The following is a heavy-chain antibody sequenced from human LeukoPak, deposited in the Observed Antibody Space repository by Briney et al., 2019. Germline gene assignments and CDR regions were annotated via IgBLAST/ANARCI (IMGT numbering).Heavy chain of an antibody. V-gene: IGHV4-4*07. CDR1: GGSISSYY. CDR2: IYTSGST. D-gene: IGHD6-19*01. J-gene: IGHJ6*02. Sequence: SSETLSLTCTVSGGSISSYYWSWIRQPAGKGLEWIGRIYTSGSTNYNPSLKSRVTMSVDMSKNQFSLKLSSVTAADTAVYYCARESSGSTYYYYYGMDVWGQGTTVTVSS. CDR3: ARESSGSTYYYYYGMDV.